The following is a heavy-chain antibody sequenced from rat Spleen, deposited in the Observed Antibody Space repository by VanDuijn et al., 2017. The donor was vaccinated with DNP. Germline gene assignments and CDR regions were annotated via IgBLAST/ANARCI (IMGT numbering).Heavy chain of an antibody. Sequence: EVQLVESGGGLVQPGRSKKLSCAASDFTFSYFSMAWVRQAPTKGLEWVATISSRDDTTYYQDSVKGRFTISRDNAKSSLYLQMDSLRSEDTATYYCTNNRDWYFDFWGPGTMVTVSS. CDR1: DFTFSYFS. V-gene: IGHV5-46*01. J-gene: IGHJ1*01. D-gene: IGHD1-10*01. CDR3: TNNRDWYFDF. CDR2: ISSRDDTT.